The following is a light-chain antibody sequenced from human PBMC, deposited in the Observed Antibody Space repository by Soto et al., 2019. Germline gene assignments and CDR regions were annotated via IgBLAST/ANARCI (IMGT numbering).Light chain of an antibody. Sequence: EFVLTQSPGTLSLSPGERATLSCRASQSVSSSFLAWYQQKPGQAPRLLIYGASSRATGIPDRFSGSGSGTNFTLAISSLQSEDFAVYYCQQYAYWPETFGQGTKVDIK. J-gene: IGKJ1*01. CDR2: GAS. V-gene: IGKV3-20*01. CDR1: QSVSSSF. CDR3: QQYAYWPET.